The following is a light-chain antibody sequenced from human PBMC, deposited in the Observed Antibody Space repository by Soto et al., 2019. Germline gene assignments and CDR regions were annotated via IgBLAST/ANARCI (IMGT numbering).Light chain of an antibody. J-gene: IGLJ3*02. CDR3: SSYTSSTTWM. V-gene: IGLV2-14*03. CDR2: DVS. Sequence: QSVLTQPASVSGSPGQSITNSCTGTSGDVGGYDYVSWYQQHPGKAPMLMIYDVSNRPSGVSDRFSGSKSGNTASLTISGLQAEDEADYYCSSYTSSTTWMFGGGTKVTVL. CDR1: SGDVGGYDY.